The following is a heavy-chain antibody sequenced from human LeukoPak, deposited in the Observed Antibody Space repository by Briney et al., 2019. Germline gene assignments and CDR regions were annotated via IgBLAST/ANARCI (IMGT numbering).Heavy chain of an antibody. Sequence: VRSLRLSCAASGFTFSSYSMNWVRQAPGKGLEWVSSISSSSSPIYYADSVKGRFTISRDNAKNSLYLQMNSLRAEDTAVYYCARDPYYYDSSGYYGGWSYYFDYWGQGTLVTVSS. J-gene: IGHJ4*02. CDR3: ARDPYYYDSSGYYGGWSYYFDY. D-gene: IGHD3-22*01. CDR1: GFTFSSYS. V-gene: IGHV3-21*01. CDR2: ISSSSSPI.